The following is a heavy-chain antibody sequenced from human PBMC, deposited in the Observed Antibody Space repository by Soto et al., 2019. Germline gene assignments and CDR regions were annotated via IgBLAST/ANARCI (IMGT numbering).Heavy chain of an antibody. J-gene: IGHJ4*02. D-gene: IGHD3-10*01. Sequence: PSETLSLTCAVYGGSFSGYYWSWIRQPPGKGLEWIGEINHSGSTNYNPSLKSRFTISVDTSKNQFSLKLSSVTAADTAVYYFARGLRGVSYYGSGSYYNSSYYFDYWGQGTLVTVSS. CDR1: GGSFSGYY. CDR3: ARGLRGVSYYGSGSYYNSSYYFDY. V-gene: IGHV4-34*01. CDR2: INHSGST.